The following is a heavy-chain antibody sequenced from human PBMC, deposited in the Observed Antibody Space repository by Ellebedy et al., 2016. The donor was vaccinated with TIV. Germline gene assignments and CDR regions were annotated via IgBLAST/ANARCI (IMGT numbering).Heavy chain of an antibody. V-gene: IGHV4-39*07. CDR2: IYYSGSA. CDR1: GGSISNSDYY. J-gene: IGHJ5*02. CDR3: ARDPALPRGRFNT. Sequence: MPSETLSLTCTVSGGSISNSDYYWNWIRQPPGTGLDWIGSIYYSGSAYYNPSLKSRVPVSVDTSKNQFSLHLSSVTAADTAVYYCARDPALPRGRFNTWGQGTLVTVSS.